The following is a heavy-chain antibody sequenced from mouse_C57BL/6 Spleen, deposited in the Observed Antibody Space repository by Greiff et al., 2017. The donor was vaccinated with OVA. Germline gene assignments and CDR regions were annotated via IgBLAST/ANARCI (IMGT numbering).Heavy chain of an antibody. CDR2: IYPGSGST. V-gene: IGHV1-55*01. Sequence: QVQLQQPGAELVKPGASVKMSCKASGYTFTSYWITWVKQRPGQGLEWIGDIYPGSGSTNYNEKFKSKATLTVDTSSSTAYMQLSSLTSEDSAVYYCARRDYDYPYWYFDVWGKGTTVTVSS. CDR3: ARRDYDYPYWYFDV. D-gene: IGHD2-4*01. CDR1: GYTFTSYW. J-gene: IGHJ1*03.